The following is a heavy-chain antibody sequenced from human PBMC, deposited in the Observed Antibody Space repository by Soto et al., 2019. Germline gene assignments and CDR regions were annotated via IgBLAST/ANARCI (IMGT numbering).Heavy chain of an antibody. CDR2: ISGSGGST. D-gene: IGHD5-18*01. Sequence: GGSLRLSCAASGFTFSSYAMSWVRQVPGKGLEWVSAISGSGGSTYYADSVKGWFTISRDNSKNALYLQMNSLRAEDTAVYYCAKELGTAMVRVLFDYWGQGTLVTVSS. V-gene: IGHV3-23*01. CDR3: AKELGTAMVRVLFDY. CDR1: GFTFSSYA. J-gene: IGHJ4*02.